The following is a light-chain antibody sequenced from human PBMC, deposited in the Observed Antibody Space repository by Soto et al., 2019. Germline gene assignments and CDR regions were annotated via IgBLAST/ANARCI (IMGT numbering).Light chain of an antibody. CDR3: RLANSLPIT. CDR2: AVS. CDR1: QGVSSW. Sequence: DIQLTQSPSSVSASVGDRVTITCRASQGVSSWLAWSQQKPGKAPNLLIYAVSSLQSGVPSRFSGSGSGTDFTLTISSLLPEEFAPCNCRLANSLPITCGQGTLL. V-gene: IGKV1-12*01. J-gene: IGKJ5*01.